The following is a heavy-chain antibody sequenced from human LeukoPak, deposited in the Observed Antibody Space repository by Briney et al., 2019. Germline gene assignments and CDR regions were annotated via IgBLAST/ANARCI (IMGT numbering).Heavy chain of an antibody. J-gene: IGHJ4*02. CDR3: ARDPATVAARPRYYFDY. V-gene: IGHV1-46*01. CDR2: INPSGGST. CDR1: GYTFTSYY. Sequence: ASVKVSCKASGYTFTSYYMHWVRQAPGQGLEWMGIINPSGGSTSYAQKFQGRVTMTRDTSTSTVYMELSSLRSEDTAVYYCARDPATVAARPRYYFDYWGQGTLVTVSS. D-gene: IGHD6-6*01.